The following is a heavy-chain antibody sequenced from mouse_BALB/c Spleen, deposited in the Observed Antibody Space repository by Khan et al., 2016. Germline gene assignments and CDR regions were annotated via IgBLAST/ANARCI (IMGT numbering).Heavy chain of an antibody. Sequence: VQLQQPGAELVKPGASVKLSCTASGFNIKDTYMHWVKQRPEQGLEWIGRIDPANGNTKYDPKFQGKDTITADTSSHTAYLQLSRLTSEDSAVYYCARSPYDYDVGFAYWGQGTLVTVSA. CDR2: IDPANGNT. D-gene: IGHD2-4*01. CDR3: ARSPYDYDVGFAY. CDR1: GFNIKDTY. V-gene: IGHV14-3*02. J-gene: IGHJ3*01.